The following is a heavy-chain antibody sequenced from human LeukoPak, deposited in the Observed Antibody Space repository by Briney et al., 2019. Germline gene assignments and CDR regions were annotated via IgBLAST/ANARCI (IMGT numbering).Heavy chain of an antibody. Sequence: GGSLRLSCAASGFTFSSYAMSWVRQAPGKGLEWVSAISDAGDDKKYAASVKGRFTISRDNSKNTLYLQMNSLRVEDSAIYYCGKDWKVDYWGQGTLVTVSS. D-gene: IGHD1-1*01. CDR1: GFTFSSYA. CDR2: ISDAGDDK. CDR3: GKDWKVDY. V-gene: IGHV3-23*01. J-gene: IGHJ4*02.